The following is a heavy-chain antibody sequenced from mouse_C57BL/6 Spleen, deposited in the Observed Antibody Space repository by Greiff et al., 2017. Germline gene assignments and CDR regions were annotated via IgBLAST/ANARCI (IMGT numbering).Heavy chain of an antibody. D-gene: IGHD2-3*01. J-gene: IGHJ2*01. CDR2: INPSNGGT. CDR1: GYTFTSYW. Sequence: QVHVKPPGTELVKPGASVKLSCKASGYTFTSYWMHWVKQRPGQGLEWIGNINPSNGGTNYNEKFKSKATLTVDKSSSTAYMQLSSLTSEDSAVYYCASDGYYPLLDYWGQGTTLTVSS. V-gene: IGHV1-53*01. CDR3: ASDGYYPLLDY.